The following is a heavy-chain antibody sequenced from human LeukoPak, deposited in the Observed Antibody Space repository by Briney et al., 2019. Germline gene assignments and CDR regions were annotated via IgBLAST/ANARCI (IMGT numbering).Heavy chain of an antibody. CDR2: IYYSGST. D-gene: IGHD5-12*01. CDR1: GGSISSGGYD. Sequence: SETLSLTCTVSGGSISSGGYDWSWIRQHPGKGLEWIGYIYYSGSTYYNPSLKSRFTISVDTSKNQFSLTLCSVTAADTAVYYCASINSGYDEFDYWGQGTLVTVSS. V-gene: IGHV4-31*03. CDR3: ASINSGYDEFDY. J-gene: IGHJ4*02.